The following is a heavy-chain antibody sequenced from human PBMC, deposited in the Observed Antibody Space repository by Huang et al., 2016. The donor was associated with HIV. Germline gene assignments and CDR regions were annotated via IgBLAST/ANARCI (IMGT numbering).Heavy chain of an antibody. CDR3: ARDPGGYDSSGYFQDHYYLDV. J-gene: IGHJ6*03. D-gene: IGHD3-22*01. CDR2: VSPDGKRK. Sequence: QEQLVESGGGVVQPGRYLRLSCAASGFYFRNFALYWVRQAPGKGLEWVAFVSPDGKRKYHADSLKGRFTLSGDNSKNTVHLQMNSLRVEDTAVYYCARDPGGYDSSGYFQDHYYLDVWGTGTTVTVSS. V-gene: IGHV3-30*01. CDR1: GFYFRNFA.